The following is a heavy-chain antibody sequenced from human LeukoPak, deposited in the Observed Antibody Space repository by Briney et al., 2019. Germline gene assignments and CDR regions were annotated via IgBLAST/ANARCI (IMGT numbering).Heavy chain of an antibody. Sequence: PGGSLRLSCAASGFTFSSYSMNWVRQAPGKGLGGVSYISHSSSTIYYADSVKGRFTISRDDSRNTLYLQMNSLRAEDTALYYCAKNHRDAGDYWGQGTLVTVSS. D-gene: IGHD2-2*01. CDR2: ISHSSSTI. CDR1: GFTFSSYS. V-gene: IGHV3-48*01. CDR3: AKNHRDAGDY. J-gene: IGHJ4*02.